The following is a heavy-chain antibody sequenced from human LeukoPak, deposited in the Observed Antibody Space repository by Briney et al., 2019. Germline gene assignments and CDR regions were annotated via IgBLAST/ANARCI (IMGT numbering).Heavy chain of an antibody. CDR1: GFTFSSYA. CDR3: ARVGESYGPYYYGSGGPDY. J-gene: IGHJ4*02. D-gene: IGHD3-10*01. V-gene: IGHV3-30-3*01. Sequence: GRSLRLSCAASGFTFSSYAIHWVRQPPGKGLEGVAVITFDGSNKYYADSVKGRFTISRDNSKNTLYLEMNSLRAEDTAVYYCARVGESYGPYYYGSGGPDYWGQGTLVTVSS. CDR2: ITFDGSNK.